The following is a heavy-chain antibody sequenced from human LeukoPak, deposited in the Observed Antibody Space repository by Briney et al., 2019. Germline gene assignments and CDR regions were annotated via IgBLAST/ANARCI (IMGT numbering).Heavy chain of an antibody. Sequence: NAGGSLRLSCAASGFTFSSYSMNWVRQAPGKGLEWVSSISSSSSYIYYADSVKGRFTISRDNAKNSLYLQMNSLRAEDTAVYYCARTRSAAAGPRFSVGWFDPWGQGTLVTVSS. CDR1: GFTFSSYS. D-gene: IGHD6-13*01. J-gene: IGHJ5*02. V-gene: IGHV3-21*01. CDR2: ISSSSSYI. CDR3: ARTRSAAAGPRFSVGWFDP.